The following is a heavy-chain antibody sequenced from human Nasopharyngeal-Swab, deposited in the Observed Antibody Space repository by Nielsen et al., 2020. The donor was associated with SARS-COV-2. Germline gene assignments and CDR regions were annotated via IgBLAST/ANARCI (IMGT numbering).Heavy chain of an antibody. Sequence: GSLRLSCTVSGGSISSISYYWGWIRQPPGKGLEWIGSIYYSGSTYYNPSLKSRVTISVYTSKNQFSLKLSSVTAADTAVYYCARPKMGGYVAYWGQGTLVTVSS. CDR1: GGSISSISYY. V-gene: IGHV4-39*01. D-gene: IGHD5-12*01. CDR3: ARPKMGGYVAY. J-gene: IGHJ4*02. CDR2: IYYSGST.